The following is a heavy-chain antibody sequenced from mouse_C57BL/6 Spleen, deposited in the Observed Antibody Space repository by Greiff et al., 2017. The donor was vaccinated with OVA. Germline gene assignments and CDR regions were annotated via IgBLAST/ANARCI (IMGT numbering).Heavy chain of an antibody. CDR2: INPSSGYT. CDR3: ARNYGSSHWYFDV. J-gene: IGHJ1*03. CDR1: GSTFTSYT. Sequence: VQLQQSGAELARPGASVKMSCKASGSTFTSYTMHWVKQRPGQGLEWIGYINPSSGYTKYNQKFKDKATLTADKSSSTAYMQLSSLTSEDSAVYYCARNYGSSHWYFDVWGTGTTVTVSS. V-gene: IGHV1-4*01. D-gene: IGHD1-1*01.